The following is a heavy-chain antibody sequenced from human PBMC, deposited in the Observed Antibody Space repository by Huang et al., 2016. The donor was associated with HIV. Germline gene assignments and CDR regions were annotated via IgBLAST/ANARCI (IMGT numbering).Heavy chain of an antibody. V-gene: IGHV1-24*01. CDR1: EYTLTELS. CDR3: ATGFDVFFDF. J-gene: IGHJ4*02. Sequence: QVQLVQSRAEVKKPGASVKVSCKVSEYTLTELSIHWVRQPPGKGLEWMGGFDPEIGETIYAQKFQGRVTMIEDTSTETAFMELSGLRPEDTAVYYCATGFDVFFDFWGQGTLVTVSS. CDR2: FDPEIGET. D-gene: IGHD3-9*01.